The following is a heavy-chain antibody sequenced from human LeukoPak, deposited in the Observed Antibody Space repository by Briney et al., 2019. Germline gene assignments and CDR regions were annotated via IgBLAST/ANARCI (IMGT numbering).Heavy chain of an antibody. V-gene: IGHV3-43*01. Sequence: GGSLRLSCAASGFNFGEYTMHWVRQAPGKGLEWLSLITWDGVKTQYADSVKGRFIISRDNSENSLYLLLDSLRTEDTALYYCAKPSTNYYYFYHMDVWGKGTTVTVSS. J-gene: IGHJ6*03. CDR1: GFNFGEYT. CDR2: ITWDGVKT. CDR3: AKPSTNYYYFYHMDV.